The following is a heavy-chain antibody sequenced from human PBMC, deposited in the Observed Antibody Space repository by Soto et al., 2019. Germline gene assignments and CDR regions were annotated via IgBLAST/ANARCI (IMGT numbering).Heavy chain of an antibody. CDR1: GLTFSSYW. Sequence: GGSLRLSCAASGLTFSSYWMHWVRQATGKGLEWVSAIGTAGDTYYPGSVKGRFTISRENAKNSLYLQMNSLRAEDTAVYYCARVISRCSSWLYYYYYGMDVWGQGTKVTGSS. V-gene: IGHV3-13*01. CDR2: IGTAGDT. CDR3: ARVISRCSSWLYYYYYGMDV. D-gene: IGHD6-13*01. J-gene: IGHJ6*02.